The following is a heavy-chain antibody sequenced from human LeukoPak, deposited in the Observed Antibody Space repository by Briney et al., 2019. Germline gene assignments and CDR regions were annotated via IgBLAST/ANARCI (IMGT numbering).Heavy chain of an antibody. D-gene: IGHD3-10*01. Sequence: ASVKVSCKASGYTFTGYYMHWVRQAPGQGLEWMGRINPNSGGTNYAQKFQGRVTMTRDTSISTAYMELSRLRSDDTAAYYCARGPMVRGVNLAEWFDPWGQGTLVTVSS. CDR3: ARGPMVRGVNLAEWFDP. CDR1: GYTFTGYY. V-gene: IGHV1-2*06. J-gene: IGHJ5*02. CDR2: INPNSGGT.